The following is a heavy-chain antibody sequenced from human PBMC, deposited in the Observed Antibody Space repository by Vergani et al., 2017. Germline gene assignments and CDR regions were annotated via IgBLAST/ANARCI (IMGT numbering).Heavy chain of an antibody. CDR3: ARGYNGDYVWWLWFDY. CDR2: ISSSSSYT. Sequence: QVQLVESGGGLVKPGGSLRLSCAASGFTFSDYYMSWIRQAPGTGLEWVSYISSSSSYTNYADSVKGRFTISRDNAKNSLYLQMNSLRAEDTAVYYCARGYNGDYVWWLWFDYWGQGTLVTVSS. D-gene: IGHD4-17*01. CDR1: GFTFSDYY. V-gene: IGHV3-11*06. J-gene: IGHJ4*02.